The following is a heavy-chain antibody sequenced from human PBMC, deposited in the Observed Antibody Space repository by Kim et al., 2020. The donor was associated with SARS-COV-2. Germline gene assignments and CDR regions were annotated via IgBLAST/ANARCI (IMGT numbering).Heavy chain of an antibody. Sequence: GGSLRLSCAASGFTFSSYGMHWVRQAPGKGLEWVAVISYDGNNKYYADSVKGRSTISRDNSKNTLYLQMNSLRAEDTAVYYCAKDFLSIVGATQSDYYYGMDVWGQGTTVTVSS. CDR1: GFTFSSYG. CDR2: ISYDGNNK. D-gene: IGHD1-26*01. V-gene: IGHV3-30*18. J-gene: IGHJ6*02. CDR3: AKDFLSIVGATQSDYYYGMDV.